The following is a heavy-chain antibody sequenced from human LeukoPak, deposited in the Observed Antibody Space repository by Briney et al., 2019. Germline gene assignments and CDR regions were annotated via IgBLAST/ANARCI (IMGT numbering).Heavy chain of an antibody. Sequence: GESLKISCKGSGYSFPNCWIGWVRQMPGQGLEWMGIIYPADSDTRYSPAFQGQVTISADKSINTAYLQWTSLKASDTAMYYCARRKGDGYNSPFEYWGQGTLVTVSS. CDR1: GYSFPNCW. D-gene: IGHD5-24*01. CDR3: ARRKGDGYNSPFEY. V-gene: IGHV5-51*01. J-gene: IGHJ4*02. CDR2: IYPADSDT.